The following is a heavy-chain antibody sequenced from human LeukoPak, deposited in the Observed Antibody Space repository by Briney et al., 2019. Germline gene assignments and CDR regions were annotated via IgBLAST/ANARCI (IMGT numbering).Heavy chain of an antibody. CDR1: GFTFSKYW. CDR3: ATKQWLAPPPDS. D-gene: IGHD6-19*01. Sequence: GGSLRLSCAASGFTFSKYWMLWVRQAPGKELESVSRINTDGTVTTYADSVEGRFTVSRDNADNTMFLQMNSVRDEDTAVYYCATKQWLAPPPDSWGQGTPVTVSS. V-gene: IGHV3-74*01. CDR2: INTDGTVT. J-gene: IGHJ4*02.